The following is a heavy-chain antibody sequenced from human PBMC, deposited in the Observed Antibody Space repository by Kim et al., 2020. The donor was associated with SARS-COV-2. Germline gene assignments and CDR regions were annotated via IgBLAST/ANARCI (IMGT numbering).Heavy chain of an antibody. CDR3: ARGGNWNSPHWYFDL. CDR1: GGSISSYY. Sequence: SETLSLTCTVSGGSISSYYWSWIRQPPGKGLEWIGYIYYSGSTNYNPSLKSRVTISVDTSKNQFSLKLSSVTAADTAVYYCARGGNWNSPHWYFDLWGRGTLVTVSS. CDR2: IYYSGST. V-gene: IGHV4-59*01. D-gene: IGHD1-7*01. J-gene: IGHJ2*01.